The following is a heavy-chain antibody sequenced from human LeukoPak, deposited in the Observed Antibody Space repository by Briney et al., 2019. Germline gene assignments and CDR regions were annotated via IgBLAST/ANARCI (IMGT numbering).Heavy chain of an antibody. CDR1: GYTFTSYG. J-gene: IGHJ4*02. CDR3: ARSQGYGSSSALGYFDY. Sequence: ASVKVSCKASGYTFTSYGISWVRQAPGQGLEWMGWISAYNGNTNYAQKLQGRVTMTTDTSTSTAYMELRSLRSDDTAVYYCARSQGYGSSSALGYFDYWGQGTLVTVSS. CDR2: ISAYNGNT. V-gene: IGHV1-18*01. D-gene: IGHD6-6*01.